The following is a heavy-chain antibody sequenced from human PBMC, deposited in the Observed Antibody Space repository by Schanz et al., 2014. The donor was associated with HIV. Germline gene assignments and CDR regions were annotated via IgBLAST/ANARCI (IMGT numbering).Heavy chain of an antibody. V-gene: IGHV4-34*01. Sequence: QVQLQQWGSGLLNSSETLSLTCAVYGGSLSGYDWNWIRQSPGKGLEWIGEINHSGSTNYNPSLKSRVSMSVDTSKNQFSLKLSSVTAADTAVYYCARGPINTILLPAWFDPWGQGTLVTVSS. J-gene: IGHJ5*02. CDR3: ARGPINTILLPAWFDP. CDR1: GGSLSGYD. D-gene: IGHD3-3*01. CDR2: INHSGST.